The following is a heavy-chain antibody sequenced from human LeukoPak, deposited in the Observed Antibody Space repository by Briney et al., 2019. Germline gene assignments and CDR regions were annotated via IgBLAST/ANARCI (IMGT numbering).Heavy chain of an antibody. CDR3: ARDVHDYGGNSGFDY. J-gene: IGHJ4*01. Sequence: ASVKVSCKASGYFFRDYYMHWVRQAPGQGLDWMGFINPSSGDSNYAQKFQGRVTMTTDTSISTAYLELNRLRTDDTAIYFCARDVHDYGGNSGFDYWGQGSLVIVSS. D-gene: IGHD4-23*01. CDR2: INPSSGDS. V-gene: IGHV1-2*02. CDR1: GYFFRDYY.